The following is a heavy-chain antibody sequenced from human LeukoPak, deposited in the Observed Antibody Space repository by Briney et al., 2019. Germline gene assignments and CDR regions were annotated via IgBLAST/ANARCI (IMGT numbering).Heavy chain of an antibody. J-gene: IGHJ4*02. Sequence: GGSLRLSCAASGFTVSSNYMSWVRQAPGKGLEWVSVIYSGGSTYYADSVKGRFTISRDNSKNTLYLQMNSLRAEDTAVYYCAKEWLRYYFDYWGQGTLVTVSS. CDR2: IYSGGST. D-gene: IGHD3-22*01. CDR3: AKEWLRYYFDY. V-gene: IGHV3-53*01. CDR1: GFTVSSNY.